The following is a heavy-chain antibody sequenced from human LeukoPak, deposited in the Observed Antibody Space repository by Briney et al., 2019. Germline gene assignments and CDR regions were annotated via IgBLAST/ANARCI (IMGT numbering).Heavy chain of an antibody. CDR3: ARDQLGYCSGGSCSTPTWFDP. D-gene: IGHD2-15*01. J-gene: IGHJ5*02. CDR1: GGSISSYY. Sequence: PSETLSLTCTVSGGSISSYYWSWIRQPAGKGLEWIGRNYTSGSTNYNPSLKSRVTMSVDTSKNQFSLKLSSVTAADTAVYYCARDQLGYCSGGSCSTPTWFDPWGQGTLVTVSS. V-gene: IGHV4-4*07. CDR2: NYTSGST.